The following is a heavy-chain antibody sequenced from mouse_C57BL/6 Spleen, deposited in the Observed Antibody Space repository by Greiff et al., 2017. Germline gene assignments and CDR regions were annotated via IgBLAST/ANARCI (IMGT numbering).Heavy chain of an antibody. CDR2: IRNKANGYTT. J-gene: IGHJ4*01. CDR1: GFTFTDYY. Sequence: EVKVVESGGGLVQPGASLRLSCAASGFTFTDYYMSWVRQPPGKAPEWLALIRNKANGYTTEYTASVKGRFTISRDNSQNILYLQMNTLRAEDSATYYCVKAEGSNYGFYYAMDYWGQGTSVTVSS. CDR3: VKAEGSNYGFYYAMDY. D-gene: IGHD2-5*01. V-gene: IGHV7-4*01.